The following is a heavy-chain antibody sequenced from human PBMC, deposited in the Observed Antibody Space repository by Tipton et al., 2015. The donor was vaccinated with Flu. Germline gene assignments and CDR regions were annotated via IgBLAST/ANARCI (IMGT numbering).Heavy chain of an antibody. Sequence: VQLVQSGAEVKKPGESLKISCEGSGFNFTNCWIGWVRQMPGKGLEWMGVIYPDDSDTRYSPSFRGQVVISADKSTRTAYLQWRSLKASDTGMHYCARAIYDVLTGYSFAFDYWGQGSLVTVSS. J-gene: IGHJ4*02. CDR3: ARAIYDVLTGYSFAFDY. V-gene: IGHV5-51*01. D-gene: IGHD3-9*01. CDR1: GFNFTNCW. CDR2: IYPDDSDT.